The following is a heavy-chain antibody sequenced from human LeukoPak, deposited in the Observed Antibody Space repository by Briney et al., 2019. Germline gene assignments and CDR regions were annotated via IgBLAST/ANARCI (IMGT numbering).Heavy chain of an antibody. J-gene: IGHJ5*02. CDR3: ARLPGAGWFDP. V-gene: IGHV5-51*01. CDR1: GYSFTSSW. Sequence: GESLQISCQASGYSFTSSWIGWARQMPGKGLEWMAIINPGDSDTRYSPSFQGQVTISADKSISTVYLQWGSLKASDTAMYYCARLPGAGWFDPWGQGTLVTVSS. D-gene: IGHD3-10*01. CDR2: INPGDSDT.